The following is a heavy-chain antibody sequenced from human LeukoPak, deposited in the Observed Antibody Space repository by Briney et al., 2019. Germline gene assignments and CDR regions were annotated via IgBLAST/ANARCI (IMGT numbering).Heavy chain of an antibody. CDR3: ARPNYGDYPGTAFDS. Sequence: ASVKLSCKASGYSFTNYAISWVRLAPGPGLEWMGGISGYNGNTKYAQKFQGRITLTTDTSTSTAYMDLRSLRSDDTAVYFCARPNYGDYPGTAFDSWGQGTLLAVPS. J-gene: IGHJ4*02. V-gene: IGHV1-18*01. D-gene: IGHD4-17*01. CDR2: ISGYNGNT. CDR1: GYSFTNYA.